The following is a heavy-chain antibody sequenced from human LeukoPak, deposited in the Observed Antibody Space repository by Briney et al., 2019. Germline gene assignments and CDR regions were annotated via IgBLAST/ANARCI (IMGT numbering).Heavy chain of an antibody. Sequence: ASVKVSCKASGYTFTGYYMHWVRQAPGQGLEWMGWINPNSGGTNYAQKFQGRVTMTRDMSISTAYMELSRLRSDDTAVYYCARGRELLLAVGYYFDYWGQGTLVTASS. V-gene: IGHV1-2*02. D-gene: IGHD1-26*01. CDR2: INPNSGGT. CDR3: ARGRELLLAVGYYFDY. CDR1: GYTFTGYY. J-gene: IGHJ4*02.